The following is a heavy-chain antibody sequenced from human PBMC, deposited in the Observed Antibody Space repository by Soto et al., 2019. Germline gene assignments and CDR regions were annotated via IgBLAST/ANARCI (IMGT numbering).Heavy chain of an antibody. J-gene: IGHJ6*02. CDR3: ASSYCISTSCPPYYGMDV. CDR1: GYTFTSYA. V-gene: IGHV1-3*01. Sequence: GASVKVSCKASGYTFTSYAVHWVRQAPGQRLEWMGWINAGNGNTKYSQKFQGRVTITRDTSASTAYMELRSLRSEDTAVYYCASSYCISTSCPPYYGMDVWGQGTTVTVSS. D-gene: IGHD2-2*01. CDR2: INAGNGNT.